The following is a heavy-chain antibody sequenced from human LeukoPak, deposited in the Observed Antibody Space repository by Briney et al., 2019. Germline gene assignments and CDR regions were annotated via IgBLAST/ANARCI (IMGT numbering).Heavy chain of an antibody. Sequence: VASVKVSCKTSGYIFTTYYMHWVRQAPGQGHEWMGMISPGCGSTMYAQKFQGRVTITRDISTSKVYMELSSLRSEDTAVYYCATDRGSGSHVWFDPWGQGTLVTVSS. CDR2: ISPGCGST. CDR3: ATDRGSGSHVWFDP. J-gene: IGHJ5*02. V-gene: IGHV1-46*01. CDR1: GYIFTTYY. D-gene: IGHD3-10*01.